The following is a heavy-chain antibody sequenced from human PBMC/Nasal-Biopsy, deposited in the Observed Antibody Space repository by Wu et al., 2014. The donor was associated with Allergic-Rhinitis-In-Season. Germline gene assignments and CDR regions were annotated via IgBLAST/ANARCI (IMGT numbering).Heavy chain of an antibody. CDR1: GDSISSSSSY. V-gene: IGHV4-39*01. CDR2: IHYSGST. J-gene: IGHJ6*02. D-gene: IGHD6-19*01. Sequence: TLSLTCTVSGDSISSSSSYWGWIRQPPGKGLEWIGCIHYSGSTYYSPSLKSRVAISIDTSKNQFSLRVRSVTDADTAVFYCARRFSNGWPYYSGIDVLGQGTTVTVSS. CDR3: ARRFSNGWPYYSGIDV.